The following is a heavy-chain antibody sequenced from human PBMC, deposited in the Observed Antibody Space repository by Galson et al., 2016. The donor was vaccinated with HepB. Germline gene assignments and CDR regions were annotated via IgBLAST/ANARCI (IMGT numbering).Heavy chain of an antibody. V-gene: IGHV4-39*07. CDR1: GGSITRSGFY. Sequence: SETLSLTCTVSGGSITRSGFYWGWIRQPPGKGLEWVGSTFYTGTTSYYPSLKSRVTISVDTSKNQFSLKLSSVTAADTAVYYCAGWPRYHWNDGNWGQGTLVTVSS. J-gene: IGHJ4*02. D-gene: IGHD1-1*01. CDR3: AGWPRYHWNDGN. CDR2: TFYTGTT.